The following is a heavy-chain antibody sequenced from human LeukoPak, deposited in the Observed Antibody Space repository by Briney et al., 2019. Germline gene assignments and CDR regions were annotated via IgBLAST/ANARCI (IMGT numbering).Heavy chain of an antibody. CDR3: ARLRAIYGSGSYPY. CDR2: MNPNSGNT. Sequence: ASVKVSCKASGYTFTSYGISWVRQATGQGLEWMGWMNPNSGNTGYAQKFQGRVTITRNTSISTAYMELSSLRSEDTAVYYCARLRAIYGSGSYPYWGQGTLVTVSS. D-gene: IGHD3-10*01. V-gene: IGHV1-8*03. CDR1: GYTFTSYG. J-gene: IGHJ4*02.